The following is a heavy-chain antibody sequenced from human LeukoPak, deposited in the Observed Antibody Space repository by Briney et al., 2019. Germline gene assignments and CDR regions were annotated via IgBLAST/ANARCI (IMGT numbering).Heavy chain of an antibody. CDR3: ARDTVLWFGESYDPYNWFDP. Sequence: PGGSLRLSCAASGFTFSSYWMQWVRQAPGKGLVWVSRINSDGSSTSYADSVKGRFTISRDNAKNTLYLQMNSLRAEDTAVYYCARDTVLWFGESYDPYNWFDPWGQGTLVTVSS. V-gene: IGHV3-74*01. J-gene: IGHJ5*02. CDR1: GFTFSSYW. CDR2: INSDGSST. D-gene: IGHD3-10*01.